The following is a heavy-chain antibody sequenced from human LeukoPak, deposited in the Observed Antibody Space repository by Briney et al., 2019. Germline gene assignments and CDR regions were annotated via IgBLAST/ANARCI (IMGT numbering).Heavy chain of an antibody. CDR1: GGSISSAVYS. Sequence: ASETLSLTCAVSGGSISSAVYSWSWVRQAPGKGLEWVANIKQDGSEKYYVDSVKGRFTISRDNAKNSLYLQMNSLRAEDTAVYYCAREGAPSGYDYHYWGQGTLVTVSS. D-gene: IGHD5-12*01. CDR3: AREGAPSGYDYHY. CDR2: IKQDGSEK. V-gene: IGHV3-7*01. J-gene: IGHJ4*02.